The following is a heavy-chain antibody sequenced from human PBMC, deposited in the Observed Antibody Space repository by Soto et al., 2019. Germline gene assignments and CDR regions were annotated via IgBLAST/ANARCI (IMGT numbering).Heavy chain of an antibody. J-gene: IGHJ6*02. V-gene: IGHV1-46*01. CDR3: ARGGRIVDTGIGYYYYHAMDV. CDR2: FNPTGDTA. D-gene: IGHD5-18*01. Sequence: GASVKVSCKASGDTFTSYYIHWVRQAPGQGLEWMGIFNPTGDTASYAQKLQGRVTMTRDTSTGTAYMELGSLRSEDTAVYYCARGGRIVDTGIGYYYYHAMDVWGQGTTVTVSS. CDR1: GDTFTSYY.